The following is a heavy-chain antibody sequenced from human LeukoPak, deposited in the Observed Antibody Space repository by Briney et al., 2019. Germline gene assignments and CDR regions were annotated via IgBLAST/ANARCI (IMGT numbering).Heavy chain of an antibody. V-gene: IGHV4-59*01. Sequence: SETLSLTCTVSGGSISSYYWGWIRQPPGKGLEWIGYIYYSGSTNYNPSLKSRVTISVDTSKNQFSLKLSSVTAADTAVYYCARGSGYYGSGSYFGYWGQGTLVTVSS. CDR1: GGSISSYY. D-gene: IGHD3-10*01. J-gene: IGHJ4*02. CDR2: IYYSGST. CDR3: ARGSGYYGSGSYFGY.